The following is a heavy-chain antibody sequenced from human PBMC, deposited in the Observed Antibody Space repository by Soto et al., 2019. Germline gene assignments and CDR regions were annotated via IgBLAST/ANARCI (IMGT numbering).Heavy chain of an antibody. CDR3: ARDYSGYSLFDS. CDR2: IFDSGTT. CDR1: GGSIGSGAYY. D-gene: IGHD3-22*01. Sequence: QVQLQESGPGLVQPSQTLSLTCTVSGGSIGSGAYYWSWIRLHPGEGLEWIGYIFDSGTTYYNPSLKSRATISVDTSKNQFSLKLSSVTAADTAVYYCARDYSGYSLFDSWGQGIQVTVSS. V-gene: IGHV4-31*03. J-gene: IGHJ4*02.